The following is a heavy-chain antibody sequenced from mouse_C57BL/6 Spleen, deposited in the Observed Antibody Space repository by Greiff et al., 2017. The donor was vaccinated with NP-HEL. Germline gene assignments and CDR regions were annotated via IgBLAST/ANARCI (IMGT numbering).Heavy chain of an antibody. CDR3: TREEVGFFDY. CDR1: GFTFSSYA. V-gene: IGHV5-9-1*02. CDR2: ISSGGDYI. Sequence: EVKLMESGEGLVKPGGSLKLSCAASGFTFSSYAMSWVRQTPEKRLEWVAYISSGGDYIYYADTVKGRFTISRDNARNTLYLQMSSLKSEDTAMYYCTREEVGFFDYWGQGTTLTVSS. J-gene: IGHJ2*01. D-gene: IGHD1-1*02.